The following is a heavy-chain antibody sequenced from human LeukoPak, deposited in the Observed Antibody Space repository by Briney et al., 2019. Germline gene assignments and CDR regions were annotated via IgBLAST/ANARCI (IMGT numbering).Heavy chain of an antibody. CDR2: IYYSGST. CDR3: AGSRGAVSVDY. Sequence: SETLSLTCTVSGGSISSSGYYWGWIRQPPGKGLEWIASIYYSGSTYYNPSLKSRVTISVDTSKNQFSLRLTSVTAADTAVYYCAGSRGAVSVDYWGQGTLVTVSS. V-gene: IGHV4-39*07. J-gene: IGHJ4*02. D-gene: IGHD4-11*01. CDR1: GGSISSSGYY.